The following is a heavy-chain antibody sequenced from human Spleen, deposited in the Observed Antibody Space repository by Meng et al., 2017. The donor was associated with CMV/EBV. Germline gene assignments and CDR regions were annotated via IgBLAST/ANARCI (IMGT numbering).Heavy chain of an antibody. J-gene: IGHJ6*02. V-gene: IGHV1-69*10. CDR2: IIPILGIA. D-gene: IGHD2-2*01. CDR3: ATDIVVVPAALYYYYYGMDV. Sequence: SVKVSCKASGGTFSNYAISWVRQAPGQGLEWMGGIIPILGIANYAQIFQGRVTITADKSTSTAYMELSSLRSEDTAVYYCATDIVVVPAALYYYYYGMDVWGQGTTVTVSS. CDR1: GGTFSNYA.